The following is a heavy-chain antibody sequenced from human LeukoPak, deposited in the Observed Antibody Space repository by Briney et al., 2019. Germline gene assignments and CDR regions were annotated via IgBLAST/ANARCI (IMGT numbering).Heavy chain of an antibody. J-gene: IGHJ4*02. V-gene: IGHV3-30*18. CDR3: AKETEYYFDY. CDR1: VFTFSSYG. CDR2: ISYDGSNK. Sequence: PGGSLRLSCAASVFTFSSYGMLWVRQAPGKGLEWVAVISYDGSNKYYADSVKGRFTISRDNSKNTLYLQTNSLRAEDTAVYYCAKETEYYFDYWGQGTLVTVSS.